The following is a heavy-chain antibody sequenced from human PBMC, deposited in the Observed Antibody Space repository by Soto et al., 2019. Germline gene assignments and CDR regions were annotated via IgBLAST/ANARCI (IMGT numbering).Heavy chain of an antibody. CDR2: IYYSGST. Sequence: PSETLSLTCTVSGGSISSSSYYWGWIRQPPGKGLEWIGSIYYSGSTYYNPSLKSRVTISVDTSKNQFSLKLSSVTAADTAVYYFANLFPAQLDLLSFPARRTPDP. V-gene: IGHV4-39*01. J-gene: IGHJ5*02. CDR3: ANLFPAQLDLLSFPARRTPDP. D-gene: IGHD2-2*01. CDR1: GGSISSSSYY.